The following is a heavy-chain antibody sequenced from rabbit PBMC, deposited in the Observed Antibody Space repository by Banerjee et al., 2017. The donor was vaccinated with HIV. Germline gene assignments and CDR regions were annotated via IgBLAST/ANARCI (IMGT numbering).Heavy chain of an antibody. Sequence: QEQLVESGGGLVKPEGSLTLTCNASGFDLGTYYYICWVRQAPGKGLEWIACIVAGGSGTTVYASWAKGRFTISKTSSTTVTLQMTSLTAADTATYFCARDLAGVIGWNFNLWGPGTLVTVS. J-gene: IGHJ4*01. CDR2: IVAGGSGTT. CDR1: GFDLGTYYY. V-gene: IGHV1S45*01. CDR3: ARDLAGVIGWNFNL. D-gene: IGHD4-1*01.